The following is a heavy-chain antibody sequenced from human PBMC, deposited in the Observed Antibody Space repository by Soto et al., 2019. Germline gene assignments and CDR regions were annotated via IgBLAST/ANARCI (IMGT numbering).Heavy chain of an antibody. V-gene: IGHV4-31*03. CDR2: IYYSGST. CDR1: GGSISSGGYY. CDR3: VRVDRGVRGVIAGGYYYMDV. J-gene: IGHJ6*03. Sequence: QVQLQESGPGLVKPSQTLSLTCTVSGGSISSGGYYWSWIRQHPGKGLEWIGYIYYSGSTYYNPSLKSRVTISVDPSKNQFSLKLSSVTAADTAVYYCVRVDRGVRGVIAGGYYYMDVWGKGTTVTVSS. D-gene: IGHD3-10*01.